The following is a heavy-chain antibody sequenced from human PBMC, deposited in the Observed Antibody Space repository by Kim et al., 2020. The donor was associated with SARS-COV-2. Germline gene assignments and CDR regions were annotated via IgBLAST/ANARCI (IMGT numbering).Heavy chain of an antibody. D-gene: IGHD3-22*01. CDR3: ARVPASYYNSSGYTYYFDH. V-gene: IGHV3-11*06. CDR1: GFTFSNYY. CDR2: ISSSSSYT. J-gene: IGHJ4*02. Sequence: GGSLRLSCAASGFTFSNYYMSWIRQAPGKGLEWVSYISSSSSYTNYADSVKGRFTISRDNAKNSLYLQMNSLRAEDTAVYYCARVPASYYNSSGYTYYFDHWGQGTLVTVSS.